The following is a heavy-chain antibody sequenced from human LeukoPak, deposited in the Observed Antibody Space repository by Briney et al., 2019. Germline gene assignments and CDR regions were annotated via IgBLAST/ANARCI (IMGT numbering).Heavy chain of an antibody. V-gene: IGHV3-74*01. CDR2: IKSDGKT. CDR1: GFTFSRYW. J-gene: IGHJ1*01. Sequence: GGSLRLSCEASGFTFSRYWMHWVRQAPGKGLVWVSRIKSDGKTNYADSVKGRFTISRDNAKNTVSLQMDSLRADDTGVYYCARAPSEVGGYYPEYFRHWGQGTLVTVSS. CDR3: ARAPSEVGGYYPEYFRH. D-gene: IGHD3-22*01.